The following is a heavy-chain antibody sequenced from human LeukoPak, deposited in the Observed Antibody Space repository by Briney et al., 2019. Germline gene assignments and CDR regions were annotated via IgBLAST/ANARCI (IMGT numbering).Heavy chain of an antibody. D-gene: IGHD3-3*01. CDR2: ISSSSSTI. CDR3: ALRFTIFGPYGSNWFDP. V-gene: IGHV3-48*02. J-gene: IGHJ5*02. CDR1: GFTFSSYS. Sequence: GGSLRLSCAASGFTFSSYSMNWVRQAPGKGLERVSYISSSSSTIYYADSVKGRFTISRDNAKNSLYLQMNSLRDEDTAVYYCALRFTIFGPYGSNWFDPWGQGTLVTVSS.